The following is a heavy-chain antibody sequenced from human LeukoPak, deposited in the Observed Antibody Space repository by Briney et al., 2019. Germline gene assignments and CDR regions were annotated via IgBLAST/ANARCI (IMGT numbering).Heavy chain of an antibody. J-gene: IGHJ4*02. V-gene: IGHV4-34*01. D-gene: IGHD3-22*01. CDR2: INHSGST. CDR1: GGSFSVYY. Sequence: SETLSLTCAVYGGSFSVYYWSWIRQPPGKGLEWIGEINHSGSTNYNPSLKSRVTISVDTSKNQFSLKLSSVTAADTAVYYCARGDRDSSGYYAYWGQGTLVTVSS. CDR3: ARGDRDSSGYYAY.